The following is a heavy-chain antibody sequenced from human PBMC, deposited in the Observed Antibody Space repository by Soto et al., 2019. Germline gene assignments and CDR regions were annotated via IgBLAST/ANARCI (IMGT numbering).Heavy chain of an antibody. D-gene: IGHD3-10*01. CDR2: IYPGDSDT. J-gene: IGHJ5*02. CDR3: VYMVRGLPAGFDP. CDR1: GYSFTTYW. Sequence: PAESLKISCKASGYSFTTYWIGWVRQMPGKGLEWMGLIYPGDSDTRYSPSFQGQVTISADKSIRTAYLQWSSLKASDTAMYYCVYMVRGLPAGFDPWGQGTLVTVSS. V-gene: IGHV5-51*01.